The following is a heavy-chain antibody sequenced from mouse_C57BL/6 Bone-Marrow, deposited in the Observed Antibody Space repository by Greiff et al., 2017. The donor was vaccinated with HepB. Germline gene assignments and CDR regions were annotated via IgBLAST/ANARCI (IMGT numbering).Heavy chain of an antibody. J-gene: IGHJ2*01. V-gene: IGHV1-55*01. CDR2: IYPGSGST. CDR3: ARCGGGCYYFDY. D-gene: IGHD1-1*02. CDR1: GYTFTSYW. Sequence: QVQLQQPGAELVKPGASVKMSCKASGYTFTSYWITWVKQRPGQGLEWIGDIYPGSGSTNYNEKFKSKATLTVDTSSSTASMQLSSLTSEYSAVYYCARCGGGCYYFDYWGQGTTLTVSS.